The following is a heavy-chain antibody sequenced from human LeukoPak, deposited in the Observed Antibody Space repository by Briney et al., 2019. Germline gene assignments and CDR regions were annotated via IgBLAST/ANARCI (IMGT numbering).Heavy chain of an antibody. V-gene: IGHV3-74*03. Sequence: GGSLRLSYAASGLSFNIYWMHWVRQAPGKGLTWVSCLNGDGSSATYADSVKGRFTISRDNTKNTVYLQLNSLRAEDAGVYYCASSTGTLDYWGQGTRVTVSS. J-gene: IGHJ4*02. CDR2: LNGDGSSA. CDR1: GLSFNIYW. CDR3: ASSTGTLDY. D-gene: IGHD1-1*01.